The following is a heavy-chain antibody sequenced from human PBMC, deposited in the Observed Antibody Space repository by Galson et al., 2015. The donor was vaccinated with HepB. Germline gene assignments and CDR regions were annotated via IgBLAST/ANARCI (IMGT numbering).Heavy chain of an antibody. CDR1: GYTFTSYY. D-gene: IGHD3-10*01. CDR2: INPSGGST. Sequence: SVKVSCKASGYTFTSYYTHWVRQAPGQGLEWMGIINPSGGSTSYAQKFQGRVTMTRDTSTSTVYMELGSLRSEDTAVYYCARGDLLWLGEDPFDPWGQGTLVTVSS. V-gene: IGHV1-46*01. CDR3: ARGDLLWLGEDPFDP. J-gene: IGHJ5*02.